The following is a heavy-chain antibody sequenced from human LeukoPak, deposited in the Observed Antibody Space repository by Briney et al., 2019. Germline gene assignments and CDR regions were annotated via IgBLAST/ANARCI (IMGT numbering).Heavy chain of an antibody. D-gene: IGHD3-3*01. Sequence: PGGSLRLSCAVSGFSISSYWMSWVRQAPGKGLEWVGNIKEDGSDKYYVDSVKGRFTISRDNAKNLLYLQMNSLRAEDTAVYYCARDFAYWGQGTLVTVSS. CDR3: ARDFAY. CDR1: GFSISSYW. CDR2: IKEDGSDK. J-gene: IGHJ4*02. V-gene: IGHV3-7*05.